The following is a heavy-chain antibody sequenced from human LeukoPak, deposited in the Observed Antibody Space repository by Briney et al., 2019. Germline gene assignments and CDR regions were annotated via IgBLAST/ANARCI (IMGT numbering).Heavy chain of an antibody. CDR3: AREWQGGIAAAGTRIEGDY. V-gene: IGHV3-7*01. J-gene: IGHJ4*02. CDR1: GFSVSVYW. Sequence: GGSLRLSCAVSGFSVSVYWMTWVRQAPGKGLEWVANIKQDGSEKNYVDSVKGRFTISRDNAENSLFLQMNSLRVEDTAVYYCAREWQGGIAAAGTRIEGDYWGQGTLVAVSS. CDR2: IKQDGSEK. D-gene: IGHD6-13*01.